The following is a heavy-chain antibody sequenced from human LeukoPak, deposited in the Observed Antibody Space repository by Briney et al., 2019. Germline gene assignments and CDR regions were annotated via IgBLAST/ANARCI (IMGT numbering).Heavy chain of an antibody. CDR2: IRSNGNEK. V-gene: IGHV3-30*02. D-gene: IGHD3-10*01. Sequence: TGGSLRLSCAASGFNFRGYAMHWVRQAPGKGLEWVALIRSNGNEKIYLDAVQGRFTISRDKSKNTLFLQMSSLRPEDTAVYYCAKDRDGSGSFKKRMDVWGQGTTVSVSS. CDR1: GFNFRGYA. J-gene: IGHJ6*02. CDR3: AKDRDGSGSFKKRMDV.